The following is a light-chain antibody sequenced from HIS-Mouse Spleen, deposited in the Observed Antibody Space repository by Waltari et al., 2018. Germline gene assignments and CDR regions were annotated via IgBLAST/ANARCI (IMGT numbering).Light chain of an antibody. V-gene: IGLV2-14*03. CDR2: DVS. CDR3: SSYTSSSFNVV. CDR1: SSDVGGYNY. Sequence: QSALTQPASVSGSPGQSITISCTGTSSDVGGYNYVSWYQQHPGKAPKLMIYDVSNQPSGVSNRFSGSKSGNTASLTISGVQAEDEADYYCSSYTSSSFNVVFGGGTKLTVL. J-gene: IGLJ2*01.